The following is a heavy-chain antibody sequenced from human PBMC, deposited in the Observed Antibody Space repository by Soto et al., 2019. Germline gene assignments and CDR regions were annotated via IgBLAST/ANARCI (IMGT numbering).Heavy chain of an antibody. J-gene: IGHJ4*02. V-gene: IGHV1-24*01. CDR1: GYTLTELS. CDR2: FDPEDGET. CDR3: ANSGGYGSGNFFDY. D-gene: IGHD3-10*01. Sequence: ASVKVSCKVSGYTLTELSMHWVRQAPGKGLEWMGGFDPEDGETIYAQKFQGRVTMTEDTSTDTAYMELSSLRSEDTAVYYCANSGGYGSGNFFDYWGQGTLVTVSS.